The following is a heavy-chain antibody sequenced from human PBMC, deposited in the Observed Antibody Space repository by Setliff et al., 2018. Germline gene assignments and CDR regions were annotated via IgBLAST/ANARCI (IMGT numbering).Heavy chain of an antibody. CDR3: TTDPVGNSGFDV. CDR1: GFTFSNAW. CDR2: IKFISQGGTT. D-gene: IGHD5-12*01. Sequence: PGGSLRLSCVASGFTFSNAWMSWVRQAPGKGLAWVGRIKFISQGGTTDYAAPVEDRFTISRDDSKNTLYLQMNDLKTEDTAVYFCTTDPVGNSGFDVWGQGTMVTVSS. J-gene: IGHJ3*01. V-gene: IGHV3-15*01.